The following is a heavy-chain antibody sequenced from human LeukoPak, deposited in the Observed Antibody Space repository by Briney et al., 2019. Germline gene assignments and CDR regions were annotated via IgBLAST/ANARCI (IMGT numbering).Heavy chain of an antibody. V-gene: IGHV3-21*01. CDR2: ISSSSSYI. D-gene: IGHD6-13*01. CDR3: ARPYSSSWYWYFDL. CDR1: GLTVSSNH. Sequence: GGSLRLSCAVSGLTVSSNHMIWVRQAPGKGLEWVSSISSSSSYIYYADSVKGRFTISRDNAKNSLYLQMNSLRAEDTAVYYCARPYSSSWYWYFDLWGRGTLVTVSS. J-gene: IGHJ2*01.